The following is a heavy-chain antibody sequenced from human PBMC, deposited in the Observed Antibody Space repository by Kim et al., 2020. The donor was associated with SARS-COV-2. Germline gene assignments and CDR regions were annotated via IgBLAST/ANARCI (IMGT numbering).Heavy chain of an antibody. CDR3: AADLGYCSSTSCYMVDY. V-gene: IGHV5-10-1*01. J-gene: IGHJ4*02. Sequence: GESLKISCKGSGYSFTSYWISWVRQMPGKGLEWMGRIDPSDSYTNYSPSFQGHVTISADKSISTAYLQWSSLKASDTAMYYCAADLGYCSSTSCYMVDYWGQGTLVTVSS. D-gene: IGHD2-2*02. CDR1: GYSFTSYW. CDR2: IDPSDSYT.